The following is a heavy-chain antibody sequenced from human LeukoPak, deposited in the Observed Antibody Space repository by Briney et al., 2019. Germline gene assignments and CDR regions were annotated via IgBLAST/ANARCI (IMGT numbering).Heavy chain of an antibody. CDR2: SSGRTT. CDR3: AKKEGDTYFSWYMDV. V-gene: IGHV3-23*01. D-gene: IGHD2-21*01. J-gene: IGHJ6*03. CDR1: GFTFRSFA. Sequence: GGSLRLSCAASGFTFRSFAMSWVRQAPGKGLEWVSGSSGRTTFYADSVKGRFTISRDNSKNTLYLQMSSLRAEDTAIYYCAKKEGDTYFSWYMDVWGKGITVTVSS.